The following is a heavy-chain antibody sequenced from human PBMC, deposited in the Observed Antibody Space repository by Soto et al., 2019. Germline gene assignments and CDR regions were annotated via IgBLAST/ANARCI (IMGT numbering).Heavy chain of an antibody. CDR2: IIPIFGTA. V-gene: IGHV1-69*13. J-gene: IGHJ6*02. CDR3: ARDAHYDNLTGPPDV. CDR1: GGTFSSYA. D-gene: IGHD3-9*01. Sequence: GASVKVSCKASGGTFSSYAISWVRQAPGQGLEWMGGIIPIFGTANYAQKFQGRVTITADESTSTAYMELSSLRSEDTAVYYCARDAHYDNLTGPPDVWGQGTTVTVSS.